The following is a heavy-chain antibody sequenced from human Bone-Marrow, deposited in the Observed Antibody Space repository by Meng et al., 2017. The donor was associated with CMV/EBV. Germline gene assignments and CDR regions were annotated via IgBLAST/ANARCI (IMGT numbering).Heavy chain of an antibody. CDR2: ISSSSSYI. J-gene: IGHJ6*02. D-gene: IGHD4-11*01. CDR1: GFTFSSYS. Sequence: GGSLRLSCAASGFTFSSYSMNWVRQAPGKGLEWVSSISSSSSYIYYADSVKGRFTISRDNAKNSLYLQMNSLRAEDTAVYYCARGYSKGLFGGMDVWGQGTTVTVPS. CDR3: ARGYSKGLFGGMDV. V-gene: IGHV3-21*01.